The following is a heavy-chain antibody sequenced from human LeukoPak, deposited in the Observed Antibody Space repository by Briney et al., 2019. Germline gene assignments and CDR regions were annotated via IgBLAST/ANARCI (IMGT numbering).Heavy chain of an antibody. D-gene: IGHD6-13*01. V-gene: IGHV3-74*01. CDR2: INSDGRTT. CDR3: ANLYTSSWYVGTNGFDS. J-gene: IGHJ3*02. CDR1: GFTFSNYW. Sequence: RRTLRLSCAASGFTFSNYWMHWVRQAPGKGLVWVLRINSDGRTTNYADSVKGRFTVSRGNSKTTLYRQMTSLRAEDTAVYYWANLYTSSWYVGTNGFDSWGEGTVVTVSS.